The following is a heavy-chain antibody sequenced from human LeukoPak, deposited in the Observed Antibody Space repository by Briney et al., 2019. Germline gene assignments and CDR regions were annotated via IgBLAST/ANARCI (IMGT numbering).Heavy chain of an antibody. Sequence: ASVKVSCKVFGYTLTELSMHWVRQAPGKGLEWMGGFDPEDGETIYAQKFQGRVTMTEDTTTDTAYMELSSLRSEDTAVYYCARGAGDAYYYYYGMDVWGQGTTVTVSS. D-gene: IGHD7-27*01. CDR1: GYTLTELS. J-gene: IGHJ6*02. V-gene: IGHV1-24*01. CDR3: ARGAGDAYYYYYGMDV. CDR2: FDPEDGET.